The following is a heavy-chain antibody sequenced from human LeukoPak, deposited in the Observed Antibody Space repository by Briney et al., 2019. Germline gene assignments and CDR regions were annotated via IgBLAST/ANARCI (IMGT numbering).Heavy chain of an antibody. Sequence: PGGSLRLSCAASGFTFSRYAMSWVRQAPGKGLEWVSGISGSGGSTYYVDSVKGRFTISRDNSKNTLYLQMNSLRAEDTALYYCAKRGFGIFGVESHYMDVWGKGTTVTVSS. CDR1: GFTFSRYA. CDR3: AKRGFGIFGVESHYMDV. J-gene: IGHJ6*03. CDR2: ISGSGGST. V-gene: IGHV3-23*01. D-gene: IGHD3-3*01.